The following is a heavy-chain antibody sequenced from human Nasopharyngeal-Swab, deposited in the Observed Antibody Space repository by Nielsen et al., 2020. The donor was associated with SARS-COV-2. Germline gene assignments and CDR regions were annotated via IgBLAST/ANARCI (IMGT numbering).Heavy chain of an antibody. J-gene: IGHJ6*02. CDR3: ARGMWFRELSTTFYYYGMDV. V-gene: IGHV3-48*04. Sequence: GESLKISCAASGFTFSSYSMNWVRQAPGKGLEWVSYISSSSSTTYYADSVKGRFTISRDNAKNSLYLQMNSLRAEDTAVYYCARGMWFRELSTTFYYYGMDVWGQGTTVTVSS. D-gene: IGHD3-10*01. CDR1: GFTFSSYS. CDR2: ISSSSSTT.